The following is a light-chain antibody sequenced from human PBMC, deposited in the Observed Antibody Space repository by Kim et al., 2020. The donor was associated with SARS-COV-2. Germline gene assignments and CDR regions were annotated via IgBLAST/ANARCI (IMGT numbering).Light chain of an antibody. CDR1: SSDGGGYNS. V-gene: IGLV2-11*01. J-gene: IGLJ1*01. CDR2: DVS. CDR3: CSYAGSYTYV. Sequence: GQSVTISCTGTSSDGGGYNSVSWYQQHPGKAPKLIIYDVSKRPSGVPDRFSGSKSGNTASLTISGLQAEDEADYYCCSYAGSYTYVFGTGTKVTVL.